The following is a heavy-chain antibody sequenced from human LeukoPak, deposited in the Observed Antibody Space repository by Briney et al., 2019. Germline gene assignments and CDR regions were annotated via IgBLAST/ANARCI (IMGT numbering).Heavy chain of an antibody. CDR1: GYMFATYG. J-gene: IGHJ4*02. Sequence: ASVTVSCKASGYMFATYGISWVRQAPGQGLEGMGGTGVYNDNTNLAPKFQGRVTLTTDISTSKAYMELRSLRSDDTAVYYCARELFQYTYGLPLDCWGQGTLITVSS. CDR3: ARELFQYTYGLPLDC. V-gene: IGHV1-18*01. CDR2: TGVYNDNT. D-gene: IGHD5-18*01.